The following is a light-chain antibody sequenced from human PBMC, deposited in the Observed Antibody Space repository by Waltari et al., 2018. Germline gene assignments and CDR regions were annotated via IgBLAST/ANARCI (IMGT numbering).Light chain of an antibody. CDR3: SSYTTSSAPVV. Sequence: QSALTQPASVSGSPGQSITISCSGTDSDVGAYDFVSWYQQHPGKAPHLIIYEVSNRPPWISNRFSASTAGNTASLTISGLQAEDEADDYCSSYTTSSAPVVCGTGTRVTVL. V-gene: IGLV2-14*01. CDR1: DSDVGAYDF. J-gene: IGLJ1*01. CDR2: EVS.